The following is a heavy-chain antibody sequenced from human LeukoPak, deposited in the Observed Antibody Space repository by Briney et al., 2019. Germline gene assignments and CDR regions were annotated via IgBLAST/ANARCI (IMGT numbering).Heavy chain of an antibody. D-gene: IGHD4-11*01. V-gene: IGHV3-7*01. CDR2: IKQDGSDK. CDR1: GFTFSSYW. CDR3: ATYSTRNAREFQS. J-gene: IGHJ1*01. Sequence: GGSLRLSCAASGFTFSSYWMSWVRQAPGKGLEWVANIKQDGSDKYYVDSVKGRFTISRDNAKMSLYLQMNSLRVEDTAVYYCATYSTRNAREFQSWGQGTLVTVSS.